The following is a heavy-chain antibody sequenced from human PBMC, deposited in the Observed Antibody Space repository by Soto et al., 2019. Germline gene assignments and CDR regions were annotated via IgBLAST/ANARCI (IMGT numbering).Heavy chain of an antibody. CDR2: IDHSGST. CDR3: ARDQGYGFDY. J-gene: IGHJ4*02. D-gene: IGHD5-12*01. V-gene: IGHV4-4*02. Sequence: SETLSLTCAVSGDSFSSSNWWHWVRQPPGKGLEWIAEIDHSGSTNYNPSLKSRVTISVDKSKNQFSLKLSSVTAADTAMYYCARDQGYGFDYWGQGTLVTFSS. CDR1: GDSFSSSNW.